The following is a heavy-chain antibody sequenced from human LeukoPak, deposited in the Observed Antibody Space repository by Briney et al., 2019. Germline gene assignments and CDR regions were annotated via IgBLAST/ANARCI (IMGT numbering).Heavy chain of an antibody. D-gene: IGHD2-21*01. J-gene: IGHJ4*02. Sequence: SQTLSLTCAISGDSLSSNIAAGNSIRQSPSRGLGWLGRTYYRSKWYNDYAVSVKSRITINPDTSKSQFSLQLNSVTPEDTAVYYCARGLLARGFDSWGQGTLVTVSS. CDR1: GDSLSSNIAA. V-gene: IGHV6-1*01. CDR2: TYYRSKWYN. CDR3: ARGLLARGFDS.